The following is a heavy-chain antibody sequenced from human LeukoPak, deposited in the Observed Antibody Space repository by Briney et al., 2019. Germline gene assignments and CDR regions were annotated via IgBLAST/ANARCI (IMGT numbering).Heavy chain of an antibody. V-gene: IGHV1-2*02. CDR1: EETFTGYY. CDR3: ATDHCTRTNCYEDYYHGMDV. J-gene: IGHJ6*02. CDR2: VNPNNGVT. D-gene: IGHD2-2*01. Sequence: GASVKVSCKASEETFTGYYIHWVRQAPGQGLEWMGWVNPNNGVTEYAQEFQGRVTMTRDTSLSTAYMELSRLRSDDTAVYYCATDHCTRTNCYEDYYHGMDVWGQGTTVTVSS.